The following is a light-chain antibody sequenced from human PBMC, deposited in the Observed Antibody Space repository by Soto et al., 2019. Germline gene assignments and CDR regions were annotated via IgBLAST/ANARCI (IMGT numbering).Light chain of an antibody. J-gene: IGLJ1*01. Sequence: QSVLTQPASVSGSPGQSITISCTGTSSDVGTYNPVSWYQQHPGKAPKLLISEDNKRPSGVSNRFSGSKSGNTASLSISGLQAEDEADYYCCSYATINTFVFGTGTKLTVL. CDR2: EDN. CDR1: SSDVGTYNP. CDR3: CSYATINTFV. V-gene: IGLV2-23*02.